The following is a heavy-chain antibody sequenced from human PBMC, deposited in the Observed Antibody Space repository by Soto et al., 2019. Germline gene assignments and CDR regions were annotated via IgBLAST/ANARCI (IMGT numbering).Heavy chain of an antibody. D-gene: IGHD3-16*02. J-gene: IGHJ6*02. CDR2: IYPGDSDT. CDR3: ARLDDYGWGSYRLPSYGMDV. CDR1: GYSFTSYW. V-gene: IGHV5-51*01. Sequence: PGESLKISCKGSGYSFTSYWIGWVRQMPGKGLEWMGIIYPGDSDTRYSPSFQGQVTISAGKSISTAYLQWSSLKASDTAMYYCARLDDYGWGSYRLPSYGMDVWGQGTTVTVSS.